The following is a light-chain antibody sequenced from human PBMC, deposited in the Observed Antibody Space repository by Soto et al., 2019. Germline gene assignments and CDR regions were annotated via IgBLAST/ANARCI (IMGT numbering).Light chain of an antibody. Sequence: QPVLTQPPSASGTPGQRVTISCSGSSSNIETNTVNWYQQLPGTAPKLLIYRSNQRPSGVPDRISGSKSGTSASLAISGLQSEDEADYYCAAWDDSLNGPVFGGGTKLTVL. CDR1: SSNIETNT. J-gene: IGLJ2*01. CDR3: AAWDDSLNGPV. CDR2: RSN. V-gene: IGLV1-44*01.